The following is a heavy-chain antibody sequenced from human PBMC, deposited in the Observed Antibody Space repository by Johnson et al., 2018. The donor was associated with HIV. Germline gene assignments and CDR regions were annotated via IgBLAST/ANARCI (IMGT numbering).Heavy chain of an antibody. D-gene: IGHD2-8*01. Sequence: VQLVESGGGVVRPGGSLRLSCAASGFIFDDYGMSWVRQAPGKGLVWVSRINGDGSRLTYADSVKGRFPIARDNAKNKLYLELKSLRSEDTAVYYCARTSCNGARCLGYDPFDVWGQGAMVTVSS. CDR2: INGDGSRL. V-gene: IGHV3-74*02. J-gene: IGHJ3*01. CDR3: ARTSCNGARCLGYDPFDV. CDR1: GFIFDDYG.